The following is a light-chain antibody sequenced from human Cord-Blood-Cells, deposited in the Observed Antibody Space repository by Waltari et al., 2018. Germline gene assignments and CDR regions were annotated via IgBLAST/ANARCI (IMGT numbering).Light chain of an antibody. J-gene: IGKJ2*01. CDR2: WAS. CDR1: QSVLYSSNNKNY. CDR3: QKYYSTPYT. Sequence: DILITQSPDSLAVSLGESVTCNCKSSQSVLYSSNNKNYLAWYQQEPGQPPKLLIYWASTRESGVPDRFSGSGSGTDFTLTISSLQAEDVAVYYCQKYYSTPYTFGQGTKLEIK. V-gene: IGKV4-1*01.